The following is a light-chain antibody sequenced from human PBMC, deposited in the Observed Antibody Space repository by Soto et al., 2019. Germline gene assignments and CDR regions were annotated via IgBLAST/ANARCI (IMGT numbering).Light chain of an antibody. V-gene: IGKV3-20*01. CDR1: QSVSSSS. J-gene: IGKJ4*01. Sequence: EIVLTQSPGTLSLSPGERATLSCRASQSVSSSSLAWYQQKPDQAPRLLIYDASSRATGIPDRFSGSGSGTDFTLTISRLEPEDFAVYYCQLYGSSPQTFGGGTKVAIK. CDR3: QLYGSSPQT. CDR2: DAS.